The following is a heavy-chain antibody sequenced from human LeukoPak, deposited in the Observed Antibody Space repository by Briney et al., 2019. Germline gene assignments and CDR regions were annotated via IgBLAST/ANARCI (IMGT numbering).Heavy chain of an antibody. D-gene: IGHD1-14*01. Sequence: SETLSLTCTVSGYSISSGYYWGWIRQPPGKGLEWIGSIYHSGSTYYNPSLKSRVTISVDTSKNQFSLKLSSVTAADTAVYYRARGWGEPGPGAFDIWGQGTMVTVSS. CDR3: ARGWGEPGPGAFDI. J-gene: IGHJ3*02. V-gene: IGHV4-38-2*02. CDR2: IYHSGST. CDR1: GYSISSGYY.